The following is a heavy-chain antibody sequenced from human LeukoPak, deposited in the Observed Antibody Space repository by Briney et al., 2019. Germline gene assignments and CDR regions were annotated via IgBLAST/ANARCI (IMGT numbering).Heavy chain of an antibody. V-gene: IGHV3-53*01. D-gene: IGHD6-13*01. CDR3: ARAGQQLVDAFDI. CDR2: IYSGGTT. J-gene: IGHJ3*02. CDR1: GFTVSNNY. Sequence: PGGSLRLSCAASGFTVSNNYMSWVRQAPGKGLEWVSIIYSGGTTYYSYSVKGRFTISRENAKNSLYLQMNSLRAEDTAVYYCARAGQQLVDAFDIWGQGTMVTVSS.